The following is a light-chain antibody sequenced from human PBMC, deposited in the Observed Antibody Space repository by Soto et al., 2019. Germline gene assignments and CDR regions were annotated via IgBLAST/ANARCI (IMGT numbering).Light chain of an antibody. J-gene: IGKJ4*01. CDR2: GAS. CDR3: QMYNNWVGT. V-gene: IGKV3-20*01. Sequence: EIVLTQSPGTLSLSPGERATLSCRASQSVSSSYLAWYQQKPGQAPRLLIYGASNRATGIPDRFSGSGSGTDFTLTINSLQSEDFAVYYCQMYNNWVGTFGGGTKVDIK. CDR1: QSVSSSY.